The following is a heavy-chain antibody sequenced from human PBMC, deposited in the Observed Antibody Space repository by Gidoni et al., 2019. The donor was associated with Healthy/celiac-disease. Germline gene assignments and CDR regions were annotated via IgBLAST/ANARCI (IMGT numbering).Heavy chain of an antibody. J-gene: IGHJ6*02. CDR2: IIPICGTA. CDR1: GCTFSSYA. Sequence: QVQLVQSGAEVKKPGSSVKVSCKASGCTFSSYAISWVRQAPGQGLEWMGGIIPICGTANDAQKFQGIVTITSDESTSTAYMELSSLRSEDTAVYYCARLHNRGSYPYGMDVWGQGTTVTVSS. CDR3: ARLHNRGSYPYGMDV. V-gene: IGHV1-69*01. D-gene: IGHD1-26*01.